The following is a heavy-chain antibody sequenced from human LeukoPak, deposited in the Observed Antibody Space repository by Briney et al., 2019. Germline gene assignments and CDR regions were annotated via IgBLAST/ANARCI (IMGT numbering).Heavy chain of an antibody. CDR2: INTDGSST. CDR3: ARERGEGGTYRRAFDY. J-gene: IGHJ4*02. Sequence: GGSLRLSCSASGFTLSSYWMHWVRQAPGKGLVWVSRINTDGSSTNYADSVKGRFTVSRDNARNSLYLQMNSLRAEDTALYYCARERGEGGTYRRAFDYWGQGTLVTVSS. D-gene: IGHD1-26*01. CDR1: GFTLSSYW. V-gene: IGHV3-74*01.